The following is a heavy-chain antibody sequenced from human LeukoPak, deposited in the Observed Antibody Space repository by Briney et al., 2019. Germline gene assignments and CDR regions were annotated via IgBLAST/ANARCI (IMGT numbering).Heavy chain of an antibody. J-gene: IGHJ4*02. D-gene: IGHD1-26*01. CDR2: INPSAGTT. CDR1: GYSFTSHY. CDR3: ARDSRFGVVGVTSGVDY. Sequence: GASVKVSCKASGYSFTSHYTHWVRQAPGQGLEWMGIINPSAGTTSCAQKFQDRLTMTRETSTSTLYMELSSLGSEDTAVYYCARDSRFGVVGVTSGVDYWGQGTLVTVSS. V-gene: IGHV1-46*01.